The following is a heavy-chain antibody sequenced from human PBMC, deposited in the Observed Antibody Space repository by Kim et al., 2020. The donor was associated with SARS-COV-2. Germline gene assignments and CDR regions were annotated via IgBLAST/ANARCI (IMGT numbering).Heavy chain of an antibody. V-gene: IGHV3-48*03. CDR2: ISSSGSTI. CDR3: AREHGGYYPEFFDY. J-gene: IGHJ4*02. CDR1: GFTFSSYE. D-gene: IGHD3-3*01. Sequence: GGSLRLSCAASGFTFSSYEMNWVRQAPGKGLEWVSYISSSGSTIYYADSVKGRFTISSDNTKNSLYLQMNSLRAEDTAVYYCAREHGGYYPEFFDYWGQGTLVTVSS.